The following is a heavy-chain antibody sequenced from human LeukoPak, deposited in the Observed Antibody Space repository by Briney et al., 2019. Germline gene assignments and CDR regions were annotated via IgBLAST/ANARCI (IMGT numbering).Heavy chain of an antibody. CDR2: MNPNSGNT. CDR3: ASGGAQYYGMDV. V-gene: IGHV1-8*01. Sequence: GASVKVSCKASGYTFTSYDINWVRQATGQGLEWMGWMNPNSGNTGYAQKFQGRVTMTRNTSISTAYMELSSLRSEDTAVYYCASGGAQYYGMDVWGQGTTVTVSS. J-gene: IGHJ6*02. D-gene: IGHD1-26*01. CDR1: GYTFTSYD.